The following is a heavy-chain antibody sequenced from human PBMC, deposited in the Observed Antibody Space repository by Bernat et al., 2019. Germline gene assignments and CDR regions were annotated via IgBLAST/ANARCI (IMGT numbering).Heavy chain of an antibody. D-gene: IGHD5-12*01. CDR3: ARDNSGRYTAFDI. CDR2: IKEDGSEK. CDR1: GFSFSGYW. V-gene: IGHV3-7*01. J-gene: IGHJ3*02. Sequence: EVQLVESGGGLVQPGGSLRLSCEASGFSFSGYWLSWVRQAPGKGLEWVANIKEDGSEKYYVDSRKGRFTKSRDNAKNSLYMQMDSLRVEDTAVYFCARDNSGRYTAFDIWGRGTTVTVSS.